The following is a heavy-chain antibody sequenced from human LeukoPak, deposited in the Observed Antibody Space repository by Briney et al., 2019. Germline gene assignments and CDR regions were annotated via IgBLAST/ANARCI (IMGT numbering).Heavy chain of an antibody. CDR3: ARMYCSGGSCYGDDY. CDR1: GYTFTSYA. CDR2: INTNTGNP. V-gene: IGHV7-4-1*02. D-gene: IGHD2-15*01. J-gene: IGHJ4*02. Sequence: ASVKVSCKASGYTFTSYAMNWVRQAPGQGLEWMGWINTNTGNPTYAQGFTGRFVFSLDTSVSTAYLQISSLKAEYTAVYYCARMYCSGGSCYGDDYWGQGTLVTVSS.